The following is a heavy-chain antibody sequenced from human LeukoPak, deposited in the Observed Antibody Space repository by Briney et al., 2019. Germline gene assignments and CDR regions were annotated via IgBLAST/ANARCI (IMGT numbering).Heavy chain of an antibody. J-gene: IGHJ3*02. Sequence: GGSLRLSCAASGFTFSSYAMSWVRQAPGKGLEWVANIRQDGSEIYYVDSVKGRFTISRDNAKNSLYLQMNSLRAEDTAVYYCAKDVVVTAYDAFDIWGQGTMVTVSS. CDR3: AKDVVVTAYDAFDI. CDR2: IRQDGSEI. D-gene: IGHD2-21*02. V-gene: IGHV3-7*03. CDR1: GFTFSSYA.